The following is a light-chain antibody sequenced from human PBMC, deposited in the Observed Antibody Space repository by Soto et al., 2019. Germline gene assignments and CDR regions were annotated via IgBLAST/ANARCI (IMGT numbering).Light chain of an antibody. CDR2: EVS. J-gene: IGLJ2*01. Sequence: QSVLTQPASVSGSPGQSITISCTGTSSDVGGYNYVSWYQQYPGKAPKLMIYEVSNRPSGISKRFSGSKSGSTATLTISGLQAEDEADYHCSSYTSSSTLVFGGGTKVTVL. CDR3: SSYTSSSTLV. CDR1: SSDVGGYNY. V-gene: IGLV2-14*01.